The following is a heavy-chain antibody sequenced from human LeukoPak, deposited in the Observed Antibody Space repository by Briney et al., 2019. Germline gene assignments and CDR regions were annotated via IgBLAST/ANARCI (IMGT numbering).Heavy chain of an antibody. CDR1: GGSISSSSYD. CDR3: VRPDCTSISCPIDY. Sequence: PSETLSLTCTVSGGSISSSSYDWVWIRQPPGKELEWIGSISYSGSTYYNPSLRSRLTISADTSKNQFSLNLSPVTAADTAVYYCVRPDCTSISCPIDYWGQGTLVTVSS. J-gene: IGHJ4*02. V-gene: IGHV4-39*01. CDR2: ISYSGST. D-gene: IGHD2-2*01.